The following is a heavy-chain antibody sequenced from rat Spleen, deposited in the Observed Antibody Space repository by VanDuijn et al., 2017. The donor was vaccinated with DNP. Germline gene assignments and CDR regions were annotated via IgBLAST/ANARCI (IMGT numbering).Heavy chain of an antibody. J-gene: IGHJ4*01. V-gene: IGHV5-27*01. CDR1: GFSFRNYY. D-gene: IGHD1-6*01. CDR3: ATHRDTTDYLDAMDA. Sequence: EVQLVESGGGLVEPGRSLKLSCVASGFSFRNYYMAWVRQTPTKGLEWVALISPDGDRTYYRDSVKGRFTISRDNAKSTLYLEMNSLRSDDTATYYCATHRDTTDYLDAMDAWGQGTSVTVSS. CDR2: ISPDGDRT.